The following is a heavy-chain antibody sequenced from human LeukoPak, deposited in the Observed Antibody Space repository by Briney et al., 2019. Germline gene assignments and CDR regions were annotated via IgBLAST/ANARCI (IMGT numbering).Heavy chain of an antibody. CDR2: MNPNSSNT. CDR1: GYTFTSYD. Sequence: ASLKVSCKASGYTFTSYDINWVRQATGQGLEWMGWMNPNSSNTGYAQKFQGRVTITRNTFISTACMELSSLRSEDTAVYYCARARRITIPYSSSWYGHNNWFDPWGQGTLVTVSS. V-gene: IGHV1-8*03. J-gene: IGHJ5*02. D-gene: IGHD6-13*01. CDR3: ARARRITIPYSSSWYGHNNWFDP.